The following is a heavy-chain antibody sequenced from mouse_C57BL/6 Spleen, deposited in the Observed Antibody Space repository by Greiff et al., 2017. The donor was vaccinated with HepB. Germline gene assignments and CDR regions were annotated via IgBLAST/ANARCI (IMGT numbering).Heavy chain of an antibody. CDR2: IDPETGGT. J-gene: IGHJ2*01. CDR3: TREDDYDFDY. Sequence: QVQLQQSGAELVRPGASVTLSCKASGYTFTDYEMHWVKQTPVHGLEWIGAIDPETGGTAYNQKFKGKAILTADKSSSTAYMELRSLTSEDSAVYYCTREDDYDFDYWGQGTTLTVSS. D-gene: IGHD2-4*01. V-gene: IGHV1-15*01. CDR1: GYTFTDYE.